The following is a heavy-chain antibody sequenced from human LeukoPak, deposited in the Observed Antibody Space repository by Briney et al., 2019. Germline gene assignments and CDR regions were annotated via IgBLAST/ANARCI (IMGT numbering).Heavy chain of an antibody. V-gene: IGHV4-4*02. CDR3: ARRSMREHRVGVRGVANPSWFDP. CDR2: IYHSGST. J-gene: IGHJ5*02. D-gene: IGHD3-10*01. Sequence: PSETLSLTCAVSGGSISSSNWWSWVRQPPGKGLEWIGEIYHSGSTNYNPSLKSRVTISVDKSKNQFSLKLSSVTAADTAAYYCARRSMREHRVGVRGVANPSWFDPWGQGTLVTVSS. CDR1: GGSISSSNW.